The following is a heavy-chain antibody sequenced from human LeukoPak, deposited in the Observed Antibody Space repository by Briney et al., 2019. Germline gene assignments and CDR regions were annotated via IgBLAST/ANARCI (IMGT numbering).Heavy chain of an antibody. CDR1: GFTFNNYA. Sequence: GGSLRLSCVVSGFTFNNYAMSWVRQAPGKGLEWVSSISIRGVNPTYADSVKGRFTTSRDNSKNTLYLQMNSLRVDDMAIYFCAKEPSGANVVPADAFDFWGQGTMVTVSA. V-gene: IGHV3-23*01. CDR2: ISIRGVNP. D-gene: IGHD2-2*01. CDR3: AKEPSGANVVPADAFDF. J-gene: IGHJ3*01.